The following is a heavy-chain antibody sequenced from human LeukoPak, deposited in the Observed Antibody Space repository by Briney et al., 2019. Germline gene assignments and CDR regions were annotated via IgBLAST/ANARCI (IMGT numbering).Heavy chain of an antibody. V-gene: IGHV3-30*18. J-gene: IGHJ5*02. CDR2: ISYDGSNK. CDR3: AKDLDKRVPWFDP. Sequence: PGGSLRLSCAASGFTFSNYGMHWVRQAPGKGLEWVAVISYDGSNKFYVDSVRGRFTISRDNSKKTLYLQMNSLRPEDTAVYYCAKDLDKRVPWFDPWGHGTLVSVSS. CDR1: GFTFSNYG. D-gene: IGHD3/OR15-3a*01.